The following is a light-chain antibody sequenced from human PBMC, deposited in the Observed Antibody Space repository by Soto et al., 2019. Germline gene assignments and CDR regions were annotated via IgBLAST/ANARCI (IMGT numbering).Light chain of an antibody. CDR2: AAS. V-gene: IGKV1-39*01. CDR1: QSISSY. CDR3: QQSYGTPFT. Sequence: DIQMTQSPSSLSASVGERVTLTCRASQSISSYLNWYQQKPGKAPKLLIYAASTLHSGVPSRFSGSGSGTEFTLTITSLQPEDIATYHCQQSYGTPFTFGQGTKVEIK. J-gene: IGKJ1*01.